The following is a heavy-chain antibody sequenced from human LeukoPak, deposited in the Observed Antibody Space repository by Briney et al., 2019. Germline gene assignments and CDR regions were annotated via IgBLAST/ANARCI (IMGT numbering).Heavy chain of an antibody. V-gene: IGHV4-39*07. CDR3: ARRHISSGWYVASWFDP. J-gene: IGHJ5*02. CDR2: IYYSGST. Sequence: PSETLSLTCTVSGASISSSTDDWGWIRQPPGKGLEWIANIYYSGSTYYNPSLKSRVTISVDTSKNQFSLKLSSVTAADTAVYYCARRHISSGWYVASWFDPRGQGTLVTVSS. D-gene: IGHD6-19*01. CDR1: GASISSSTDD.